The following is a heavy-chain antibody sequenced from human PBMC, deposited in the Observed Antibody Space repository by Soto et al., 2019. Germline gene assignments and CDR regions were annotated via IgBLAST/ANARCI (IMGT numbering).Heavy chain of an antibody. D-gene: IGHD1-26*01. J-gene: IGHJ6*02. V-gene: IGHV1-18*01. CDR3: ARDGTWRAIYYYYYGMDV. Sequence: ASVKASCKASGYTFTSYGISWVRQAPGQGLEWMGWISAYNGNTNYAQKLQGRVTMTTDTSTSTAYMELRSLRSDDTAVYYCARDGTWRAIYYYYYGMDVWGQGTTVTVSS. CDR1: GYTFTSYG. CDR2: ISAYNGNT.